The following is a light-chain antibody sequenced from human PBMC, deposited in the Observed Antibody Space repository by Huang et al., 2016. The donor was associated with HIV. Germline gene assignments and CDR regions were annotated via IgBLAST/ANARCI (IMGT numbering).Light chain of an antibody. CDR1: QSVSSN. CDR3: QQNNNWPPLFT. Sequence: EIVMTQSPATLSVSPGERATLSCRASQSVSSNLAWYQQKPGQAPRLLIYGASTRATGIPARFSGIGSGTEFTLTISSLQSEDFAVYYCQQNNNWPPLFTFGPVTKVDIK. V-gene: IGKV3-15*01. CDR2: GAS. J-gene: IGKJ3*01.